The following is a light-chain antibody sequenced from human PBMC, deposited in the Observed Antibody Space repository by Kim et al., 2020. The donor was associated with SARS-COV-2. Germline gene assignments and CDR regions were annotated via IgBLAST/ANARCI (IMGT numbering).Light chain of an antibody. V-gene: IGLV1-40*01. Sequence: QYVLTQPPSVSGAPGQTVTISCTGSTSNIGAGYDVHWYQQLPGTVPKILIYGNDQRPSGVPGRFSGSTSGTSASLAITGLQPEDEADYYCQSYDSSLTGSRVFGGGTKVTVL. CDR2: GND. J-gene: IGLJ3*02. CDR3: QSYDSSLTGSRV. CDR1: TSNIGAGYD.